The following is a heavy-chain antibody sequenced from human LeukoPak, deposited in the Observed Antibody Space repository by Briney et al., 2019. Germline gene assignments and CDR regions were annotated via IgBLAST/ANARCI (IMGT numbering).Heavy chain of an antibody. D-gene: IGHD3-3*01. Sequence: SVKVSCKASGGTFSSYAISWVRQAPGQGLEWMGGTIPIFGTANYAQKFQGRVTITTDESTSTAYMELSSLRSEDTAVYYCARARFLEWLLWYWGQGTLVTVSS. J-gene: IGHJ4*02. CDR1: GGTFSSYA. CDR2: TIPIFGTA. V-gene: IGHV1-69*05. CDR3: ARARFLEWLLWY.